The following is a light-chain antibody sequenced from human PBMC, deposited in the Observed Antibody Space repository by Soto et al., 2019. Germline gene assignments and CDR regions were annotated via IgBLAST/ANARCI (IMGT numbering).Light chain of an antibody. Sequence: DIQMTQSPSSLSASVGDRVTITCRASQGISNFLAWYQQKPGKVPKLLIYDASTLQSGVPSRFSGSGSGTDFTLTISILQPEDVATYCCQKYNSAPRAFGQGTKGEIK. CDR3: QKYNSAPRA. CDR2: DAS. CDR1: QGISNF. V-gene: IGKV1-27*01. J-gene: IGKJ1*01.